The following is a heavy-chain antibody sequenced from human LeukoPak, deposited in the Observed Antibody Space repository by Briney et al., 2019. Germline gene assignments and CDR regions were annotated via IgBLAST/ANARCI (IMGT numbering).Heavy chain of an antibody. CDR3: ARDSLNCGGDCYLGY. V-gene: IGHV1-2*02. CDR2: INPNSGGT. D-gene: IGHD2-21*02. J-gene: IGHJ4*02. CDR1: GYTFTGYY. Sequence: ASVKVSCKASGYTFTGYYMHWVRQAPGQGLEWMGWINPNSGGTNYAQKFQGRVTMTRDTSISTAYMELSRLRSDDTAVYYCARDSLNCGGDCYLGYWGQGTLVTVSS.